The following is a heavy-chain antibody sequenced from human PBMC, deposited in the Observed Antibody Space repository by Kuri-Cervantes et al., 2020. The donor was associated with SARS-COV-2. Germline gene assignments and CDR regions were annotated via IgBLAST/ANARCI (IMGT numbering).Heavy chain of an antibody. Sequence: SETLSLTCTVSGGSVSSGSYYWSWIRQPPGKGLEWIGEINHSGSTNYNPSLKSRVTISVDTSKNQFSLKLSSVTAADTAVYYCATQGMRFLEWLAPNYYYGMDVWGQGTTVTVSS. D-gene: IGHD3-3*01. CDR3: ATQGMRFLEWLAPNYYYGMDV. CDR2: INHSGST. J-gene: IGHJ6*02. CDR1: GGSVSSGSYY. V-gene: IGHV4-61*01.